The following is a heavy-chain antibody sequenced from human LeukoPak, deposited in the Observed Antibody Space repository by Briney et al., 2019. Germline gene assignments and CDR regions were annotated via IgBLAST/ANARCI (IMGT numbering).Heavy chain of an antibody. Sequence: GGSLRLSCAASGFTFSGYWMSWVRQAPGKGLECVANIKQDGSEKYYVDSVKGRFTISRDNAKNSLYLQMNSLRAEDTAVYYCAGGGFYYYDSSGYYGFDPWGQGTLVTVSS. CDR2: IKQDGSEK. J-gene: IGHJ5*02. CDR3: AGGGFYYYDSSGYYGFDP. D-gene: IGHD3-22*01. CDR1: GFTFSGYW. V-gene: IGHV3-7*01.